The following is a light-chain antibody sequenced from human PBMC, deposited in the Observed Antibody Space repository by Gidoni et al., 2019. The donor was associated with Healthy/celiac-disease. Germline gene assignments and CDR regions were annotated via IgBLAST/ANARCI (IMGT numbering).Light chain of an antibody. J-gene: IGKJ1*01. CDR3: QQSYSTPRT. CDR2: AAS. CDR1: QSISSY. V-gene: IGKV1-39*01. Sequence: DIQMTQSPSSLSASVGDRVTITCRASQSISSYLNWYQQKPGKAPKLLIYAASSLQSGVSSRFSGSGSGTDFTLTISSLQPEDFATYYCQQSYSTPRTFGQGT.